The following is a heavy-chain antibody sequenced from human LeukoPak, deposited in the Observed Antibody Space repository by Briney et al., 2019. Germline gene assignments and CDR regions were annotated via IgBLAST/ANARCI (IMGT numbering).Heavy chain of an antibody. J-gene: IGHJ5*02. CDR3: ASSAPRSGSYYRNWFDP. CDR1: GGSISSGGYY. CDR2: IYHSGST. D-gene: IGHD3-10*01. Sequence: SETLSLTCTVSGGSISSGGYYWSWIRQPPGKGLEWIGYIYHSGSTYYNPSLKSRVTISVDRSKNQFSLKLSSVTAADTAVYYCASSAPRSGSYYRNWFDPWGQGTLVTVSS. V-gene: IGHV4-30-2*02.